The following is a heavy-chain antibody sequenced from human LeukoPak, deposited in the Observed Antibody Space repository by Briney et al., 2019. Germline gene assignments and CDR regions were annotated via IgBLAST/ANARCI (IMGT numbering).Heavy chain of an antibody. J-gene: IGHJ4*02. D-gene: IGHD5-18*01. V-gene: IGHV3-30*04. Sequence: GGSLRLSCAASGFTFSSYAMHWVRQAPGKGLEWVAVISYDGSNKYYADSVKGRFTISRDNSKNTLYLQMNSLRAEDTAVYYCARDNRAIQLWFCFDYWGQETLVTVSS. CDR3: ARDNRAIQLWFCFDY. CDR2: ISYDGSNK. CDR1: GFTFSSYA.